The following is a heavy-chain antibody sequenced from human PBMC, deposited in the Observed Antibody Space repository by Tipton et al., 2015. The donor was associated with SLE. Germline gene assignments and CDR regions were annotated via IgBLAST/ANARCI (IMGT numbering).Heavy chain of an antibody. CDR2: INYSGTS. CDR3: ARNNGHYGGIDS. Sequence: TLSLTCTVTGDSSGSYYWGWIRQSPGKGLEWIGHINYSGTSNYNPSLKSRVTMSVDTSKKRFSLRLTSVTAADTAVYYCARNNGHYGGIDSWGQGTLVTVSS. CDR1: GDSSGSYY. J-gene: IGHJ4*02. V-gene: IGHV4-59*03. D-gene: IGHD4-17*01.